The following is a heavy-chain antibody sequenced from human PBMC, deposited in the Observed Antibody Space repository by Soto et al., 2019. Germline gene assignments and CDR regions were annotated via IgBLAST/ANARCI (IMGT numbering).Heavy chain of an antibody. CDR2: TYYRSRFFS. CDR3: ARDRYSSSGWFDP. CDR1: GDSVSSYSAA. D-gene: IGHD6-6*01. V-gene: IGHV6-1*01. Sequence: TCVISGDSVSSYSAAWNWIRQSPSGGLEWLGRTYYRSRFFSDYAESVKSRIIINPDTSKNQFSLQLKSVTPEDTAVYYCARDRYSSSGWFDPWGQGTPVTVSS. J-gene: IGHJ5*02.